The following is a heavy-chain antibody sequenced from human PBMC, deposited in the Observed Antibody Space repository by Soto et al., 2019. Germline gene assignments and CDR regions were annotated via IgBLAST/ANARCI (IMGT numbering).Heavy chain of an antibody. J-gene: IGHJ6*02. V-gene: IGHV3-30*18. CDR2: ISYDGSNK. CDR3: AKDMRVVPAAMPDSGSYYYGMDV. Sequence: QVQLVESGGGVVQPGRSLRLSCAASGFTFSSYGMHWVRQAPGKGLEWVAVISYDGSNKYYADSVKGRFTISRDNSKNTLYLQMNSLRAEDTAVYYCAKDMRVVPAAMPDSGSYYYGMDVWGQWTTVTVSS. CDR1: GFTFSSYG. D-gene: IGHD2-2*01.